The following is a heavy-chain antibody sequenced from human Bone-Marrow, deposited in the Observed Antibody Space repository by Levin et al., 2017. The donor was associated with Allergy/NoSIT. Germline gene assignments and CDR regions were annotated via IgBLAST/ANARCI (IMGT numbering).Heavy chain of an antibody. J-gene: IGHJ4*02. D-gene: IGHD4-23*01. Sequence: GESLKISCAASGFTVSSHHMNWVRQAPGKGLEWVSFIHNDGSTYHADSVKGRFTVSRDNSKNTVYLQMNILRAEDTAIYYCMGCGGNSNWGQGTLVTVSS. V-gene: IGHV3-53*01. CDR1: GFTVSSHH. CDR3: MGCGGNSN. CDR2: IHNDGST.